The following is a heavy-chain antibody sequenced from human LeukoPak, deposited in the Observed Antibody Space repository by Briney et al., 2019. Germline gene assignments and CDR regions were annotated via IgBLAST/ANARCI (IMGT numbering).Heavy chain of an antibody. CDR1: GGSFSNYY. D-gene: IGHD5-18*01. Sequence: SETLSLTYTVSGGSFSNYYWSWIRQPPGKGLEWIGYIYYSGSTNYNPSLKSRVTISVDTSKNQFSLNLSSVTAADTAVYYCARHPTALVSYGFDPWGQGTLVTVSS. J-gene: IGHJ5*02. V-gene: IGHV4-59*08. CDR3: ARHPTALVSYGFDP. CDR2: IYYSGST.